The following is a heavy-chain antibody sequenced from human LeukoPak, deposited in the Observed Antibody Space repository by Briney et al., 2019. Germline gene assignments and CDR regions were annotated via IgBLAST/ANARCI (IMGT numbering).Heavy chain of an antibody. CDR3: ASDDILTGYYTS. CDR1: GGSISSYY. Sequence: PSETLSLTRTVSGGSISSYYWSWIRQPPGKGLEWIGYIYYSGSTNYNPSLKSRVTISVDTSKNQFSLKLSSVTAADTAVYYCASDDILTGYYTSWGQGTLVTVSS. J-gene: IGHJ5*02. D-gene: IGHD3-9*01. CDR2: IYYSGST. V-gene: IGHV4-59*01.